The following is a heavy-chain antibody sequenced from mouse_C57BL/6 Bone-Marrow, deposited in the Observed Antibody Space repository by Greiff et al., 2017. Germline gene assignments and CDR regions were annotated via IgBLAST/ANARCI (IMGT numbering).Heavy chain of an antibody. J-gene: IGHJ4*01. D-gene: IGHD2-2*01. Sequence: EVQLQQSGPELVKPGASVKMSCKASGYTFTDYNMHWVKQSHGKSLEWIGYINPNNGGTSYNQKFKGKATLTVNKSSSTAYMELRSLTSEDSAVYYCARGGYDGRGYYAMDYWGQGTSVTVSS. CDR3: ARGGYDGRGYYAMDY. CDR1: GYTFTDYN. CDR2: INPNNGGT. V-gene: IGHV1-22*01.